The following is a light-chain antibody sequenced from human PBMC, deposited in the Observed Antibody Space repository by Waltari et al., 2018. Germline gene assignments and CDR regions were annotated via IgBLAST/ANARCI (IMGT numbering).Light chain of an antibody. Sequence: EIVMTQSPATLSVSPGERATLSCRASQSVSSNLAWYQQKPGQAPRLLIYGASTRATGIPARFSGSGSGTEFTLTISSLQSEDFAFYYCQQYNNWPSMYTFGQGTKLEIE. CDR2: GAS. CDR1: QSVSSN. CDR3: QQYNNWPSMYT. J-gene: IGKJ2*01. V-gene: IGKV3-15*01.